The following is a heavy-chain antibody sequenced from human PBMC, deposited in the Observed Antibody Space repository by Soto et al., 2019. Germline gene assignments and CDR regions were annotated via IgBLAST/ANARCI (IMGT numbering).Heavy chain of an antibody. Sequence: GASVKVSCKASGYTFTSYAMHWVRQAPGQRLEWMGWINAGNGNRKYSQKFQGRGTITRDTSASTAYMELSSLRSEDAAVYYCARFAWLLISKANYYRMDPWGQGPQVPVSS. CDR3: ARFAWLLISKANYYRMDP. J-gene: IGHJ6*02. D-gene: IGHD3-9*01. CDR2: INAGNGNR. V-gene: IGHV1-3*01. CDR1: GYTFTSYA.